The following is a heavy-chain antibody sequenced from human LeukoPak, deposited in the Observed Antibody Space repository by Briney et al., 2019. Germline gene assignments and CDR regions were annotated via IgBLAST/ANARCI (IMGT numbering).Heavy chain of an antibody. V-gene: IGHV4-34*01. CDR3: ARSVGYYDFWSGYFRDGGWFDP. CDR2: INHSGST. J-gene: IGHJ5*02. CDR1: GGSFSGYY. Sequence: SETLSLTCAVYGGSFSGYYWSWIRQPPEKGLEWIGEINHSGSTNYNPSLKSRVTISVDTSKNQFSLKLSSVTAADTAVYYCARSVGYYDFWSGYFRDGGWFDPWGQGTLVTVSS. D-gene: IGHD3-3*01.